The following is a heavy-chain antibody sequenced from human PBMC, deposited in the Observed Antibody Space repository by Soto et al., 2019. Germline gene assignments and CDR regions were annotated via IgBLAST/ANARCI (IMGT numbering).Heavy chain of an antibody. D-gene: IGHD2-2*01. J-gene: IGHJ4*02. V-gene: IGHV1-8*01. Sequence: GSSVKVSCKASGYTFTSYDINWMRQATGQGLEWMGWMNPKIGKTGYAQKFQGRGTMTRNTLYLQMNSLRAEDTAVYYCARDFYCSSTSCPPGPYWGQGTLVTVSS. CDR3: ARDFYCSSTSCPPGPY. CDR2: MNPKIGKT. CDR1: GYTFTSYD.